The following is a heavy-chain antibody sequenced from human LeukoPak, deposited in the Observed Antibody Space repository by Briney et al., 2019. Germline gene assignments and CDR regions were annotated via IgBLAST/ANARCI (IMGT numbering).Heavy chain of an antibody. D-gene: IGHD3-3*01. CDR3: ARAPVLRFLEWLLPDAFDI. J-gene: IGHJ3*02. V-gene: IGHV3-23*01. Sequence: GGSLRLSCAASGFIFSNYALSWVRQAPGKGLEWVSSIRGSGDTTFYTDSVKGRFTIFRDSLKNMLYLQMNSLRAEDTAVYYCARAPVLRFLEWLLPDAFDIWGQGTMVTVSS. CDR1: GFIFSNYA. CDR2: IRGSGDTT.